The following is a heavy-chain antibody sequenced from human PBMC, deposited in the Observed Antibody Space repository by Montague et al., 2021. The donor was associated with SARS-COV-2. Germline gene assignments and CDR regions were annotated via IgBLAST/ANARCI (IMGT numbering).Heavy chain of an antibody. V-gene: IGHV3-23*01. CDR2: IRGDGDKT. CDR1: GFSFDTYG. D-gene: IGHD1/OR15-1a*01. Sequence: SLRLSCAASGFSFDTYGMSWVRQAPGQGLEWVSSIRGDGDKTYYSGSVKGRFTISRDTSSNTLNLQMNSLRAEDTAIYFCGKQRGPATTTFDYWGQGTLVTVSS. J-gene: IGHJ4*02. CDR3: GKQRGPATTTFDY.